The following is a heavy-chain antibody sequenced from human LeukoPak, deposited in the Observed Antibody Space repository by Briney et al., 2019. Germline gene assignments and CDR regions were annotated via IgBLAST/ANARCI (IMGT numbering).Heavy chain of an antibody. CDR3: ARTLSSGWYEDY. Sequence: LETLSLTCTVSGGSISSYYWSWIRQPAGKGLEWIGRIYTSGSTNYNPSLKSRVTMSVDTSKNQFSLKLSSVTAADTAVYYCARTLSSGWYEDYWGQGTLVTVSS. J-gene: IGHJ4*02. V-gene: IGHV4-4*07. D-gene: IGHD6-19*01. CDR2: IYTSGST. CDR1: GGSISSYY.